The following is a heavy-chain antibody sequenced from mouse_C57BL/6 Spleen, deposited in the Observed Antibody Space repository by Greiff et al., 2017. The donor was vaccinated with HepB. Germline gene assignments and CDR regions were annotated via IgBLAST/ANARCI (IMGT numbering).Heavy chain of an antibody. J-gene: IGHJ2*01. V-gene: IGHV5-17*01. CDR2: ISSGSSTI. CDR1: GFTFSDYG. D-gene: IGHD1-1*01. CDR3: ASNYYGFPYYFDY. Sequence: EVQGVESGGGLVKPGGSLKLSCAASGFTFSDYGMHWVRQAPEKGLEWVAYISSGSSTIYYADTVKGRFTISRDNAKNTLFLQMTSLRSEDTAMYYCASNYYGFPYYFDYWGQGTTLTVSS.